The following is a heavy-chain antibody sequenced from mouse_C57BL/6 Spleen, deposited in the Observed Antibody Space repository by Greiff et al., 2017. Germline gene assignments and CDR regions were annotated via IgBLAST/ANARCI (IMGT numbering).Heavy chain of an antibody. J-gene: IGHJ4*01. CDR1: GYTFTSYW. V-gene: IGHV1-72*01. CDR3: ARGPSIYYYGSGYAMDY. Sequence: VQLQQPGAELVKPGASVKLSCKASGYTFTSYWMHWVKQRPGRGLEWIGRIDPNSGGTKYNEKFKSKATLTVDKPSSTAYMQLSSLTSEDSAVYYCARGPSIYYYGSGYAMDYWGQGTSVTVSS. D-gene: IGHD1-1*01. CDR2: IDPNSGGT.